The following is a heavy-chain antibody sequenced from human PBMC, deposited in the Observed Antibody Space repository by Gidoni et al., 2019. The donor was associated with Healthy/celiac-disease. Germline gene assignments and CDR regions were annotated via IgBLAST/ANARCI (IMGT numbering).Heavy chain of an antibody. V-gene: IGHV3-23*01. CDR2: ISGSGGST. Sequence: EVQLLESGGGLVQPGGSLRLSCTASGFTFRSYAMSWVRQAPGKGLEWVSAISGSGGSTYYADSVKGRFTISRDNSKNTLYLQMNSLRAEDTAVYYCEVESTYYYGSGSLHWGQGTLVTVSS. CDR3: EVESTYYYGSGSLH. D-gene: IGHD3-10*01. CDR1: GFTFRSYA. J-gene: IGHJ4*02.